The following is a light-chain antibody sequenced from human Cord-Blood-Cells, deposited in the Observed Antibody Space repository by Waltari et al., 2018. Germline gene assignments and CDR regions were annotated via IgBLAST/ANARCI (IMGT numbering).Light chain of an antibody. Sequence: EIVMTQSPATLSVSPGERATLSCRASQSVSSNLDWYQQKPGQAPRLLIYGASTRATAIPARFSGSGSGTEFTLTISSLQSEDFAVYYCQQYNNWPLTFGGGTKVEIK. CDR3: QQYNNWPLT. J-gene: IGKJ4*01. CDR1: QSVSSN. V-gene: IGKV3-15*01. CDR2: GAS.